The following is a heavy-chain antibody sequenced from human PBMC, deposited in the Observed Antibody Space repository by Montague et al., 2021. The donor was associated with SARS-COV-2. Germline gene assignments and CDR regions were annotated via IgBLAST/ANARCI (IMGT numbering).Heavy chain of an antibody. Sequence: SETLSLTCTLSGGSINSTTYYWAWIRQPPGKGLEWIGSVYYTGSNYYNPSLQSRGTMSVDTSKKQFSLKLSSVTAADTGVYYCARHFPSGYTFGLDAFDLWGQGTMVTVSS. V-gene: IGHV4-39*01. J-gene: IGHJ3*01. D-gene: IGHD5-18*01. CDR1: GGSINSTTYY. CDR2: VYYTGSN. CDR3: ARHFPSGYTFGLDAFDL.